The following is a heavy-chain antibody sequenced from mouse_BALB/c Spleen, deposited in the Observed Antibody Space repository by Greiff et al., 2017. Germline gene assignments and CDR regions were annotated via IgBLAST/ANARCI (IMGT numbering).Heavy chain of an antibody. J-gene: IGHJ3*01. CDR2: ISSGGSYT. D-gene: IGHD2-4*01. CDR1: GFTFSSYG. Sequence: DVHLVESGGDLVKPGGSLKLSCAASGFTFSSYGMSWVRQTPDKRLEWVATISSGGSYTYYPDSVKGRFTISRDNAKNTLYLQMSSLKSEDTAMYYCADDDYDGGAYWGQGTLVTVSA. V-gene: IGHV5-6*01. CDR3: ADDDYDGGAY.